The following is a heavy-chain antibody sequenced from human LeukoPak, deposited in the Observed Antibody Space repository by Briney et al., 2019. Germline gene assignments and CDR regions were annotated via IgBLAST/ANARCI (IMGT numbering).Heavy chain of an antibody. V-gene: IGHV3-74*01. D-gene: IGHD2-21*02. Sequence: GGSLRLSCAASGFAFSRYWMHWIRQAPGKGLVWVSAIYTDGTTKRYADSVKGRFTISRDNAKSTLYLQMNSLSVEDTAVYYCASLVVTDDWAFDIWGQGTMVTVS. CDR1: GFAFSRYW. CDR2: IYTDGTTK. CDR3: ASLVVTDDWAFDI. J-gene: IGHJ3*02.